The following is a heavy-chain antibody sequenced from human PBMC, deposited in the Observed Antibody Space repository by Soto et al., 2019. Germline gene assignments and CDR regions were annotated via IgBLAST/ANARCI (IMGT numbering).Heavy chain of an antibody. V-gene: IGHV4-31*03. CDR3: ATRITGIPAGNWFDP. J-gene: IGHJ5*02. Sequence: LSLTCTVSGGSISSGGYYWSWIRQHPGKGLEWIGYIYYSGSTYYNPSLKSRVTISVDTSKNQFSLKLSSVTAADTAVYYCATRITGIPAGNWFDPWGQGTLVTVSS. D-gene: IGHD1-20*01. CDR1: GGSISSGGYY. CDR2: IYYSGST.